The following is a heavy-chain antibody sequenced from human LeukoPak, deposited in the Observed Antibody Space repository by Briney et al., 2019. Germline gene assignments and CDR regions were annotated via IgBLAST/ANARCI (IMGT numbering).Heavy chain of an antibody. Sequence: PGGSLRLSCAASGFTFSSYSVNWVRQAPGKGLEWVSSISSSSSYIYYADSVKGRFTISRDNAKNSLYLQMNSLRAEDTAVYYCARGDRRYSSTFDYWGQGTLVTVSS. D-gene: IGHD6-19*01. CDR2: ISSSSSYI. V-gene: IGHV3-21*01. J-gene: IGHJ4*02. CDR1: GFTFSSYS. CDR3: ARGDRRYSSTFDY.